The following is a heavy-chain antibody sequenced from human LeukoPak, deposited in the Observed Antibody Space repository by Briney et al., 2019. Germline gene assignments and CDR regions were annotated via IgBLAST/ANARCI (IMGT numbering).Heavy chain of an antibody. V-gene: IGHV4-59*11. J-gene: IGHJ3*02. CDR1: DDSFSSHY. CDR3: ARDLVTVIKGFDI. CDR2: ISYIGTT. Sequence: SETLSLTCAVSDDSFSSHYWTWIRQPPGKGLEWIGYISYIGTTNYNLSLKSRVTISIDTSKNQFSLKLSSVTAADTAVYYCARDLVTVIKGFDIWGQGTMVSVSS. D-gene: IGHD2-21*01.